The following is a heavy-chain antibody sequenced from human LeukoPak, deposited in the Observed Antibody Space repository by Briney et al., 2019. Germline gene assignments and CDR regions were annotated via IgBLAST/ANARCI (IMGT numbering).Heavy chain of an antibody. CDR1: GFTFSSYE. CDR2: ISSSGSTI. CDR3: AREARLDSSGYYFSVYYYYYMDV. D-gene: IGHD3-22*01. J-gene: IGHJ6*03. V-gene: IGHV3-48*03. Sequence: QTGGSLRLSCAASGFTFSSYEMNWVRQAPGKGLEWVSYISSSGSTIYYADSVKDRFTISRDNAKNSLYLQMNSLRAEDTAVYYCAREARLDSSGYYFSVYYYYYMDVWGKGTTVTISS.